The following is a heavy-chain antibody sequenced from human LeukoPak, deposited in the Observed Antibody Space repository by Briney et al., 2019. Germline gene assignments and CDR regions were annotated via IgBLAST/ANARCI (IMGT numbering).Heavy chain of an antibody. V-gene: IGHV4-59*12. D-gene: IGHD2-2*01. J-gene: IGHJ4*02. Sequence: KSSEALSLTCTVSGGSISSFYWNWIRQSPAKGLEWIGYIHYSGSSNYNPSLGSRVTISVDISKSQFSLKLSSVTAADTAVYYCARGQAARYCSSTSCRKGYNWIPFDYWGQGTLVTVSS. CDR2: IHYSGSS. CDR1: GGSISSFY. CDR3: ARGQAARYCSSTSCRKGYNWIPFDY.